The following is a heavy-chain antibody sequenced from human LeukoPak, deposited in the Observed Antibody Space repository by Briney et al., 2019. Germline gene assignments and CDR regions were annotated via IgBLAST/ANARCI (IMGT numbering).Heavy chain of an antibody. CDR3: ARDQNRQVHDAFDI. Sequence: ASVKVSCKASGGTFSSYAISWVRQAPGQGVEWRGGIIPIFGTANYAQKFQGRVTITAHESKSTAHMELSSLRSEDTAVYYCARDQNRQVHDAFDIWGQGTMVTVSS. V-gene: IGHV1-69*13. CDR1: GGTFSSYA. D-gene: IGHD2/OR15-2a*01. CDR2: IIPIFGTA. J-gene: IGHJ3*02.